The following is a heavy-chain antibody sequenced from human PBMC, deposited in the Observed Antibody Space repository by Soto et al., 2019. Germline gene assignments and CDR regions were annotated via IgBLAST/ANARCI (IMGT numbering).Heavy chain of an antibody. CDR1: GGSISSGGYY. J-gene: IGHJ6*02. Sequence: QVQLQESGPGLVKPSQTLSLTCTVSGGSISSGGYYWSWIRQHPGKGLEWIGYIYYSGSTYYNPSLQSRVTLSVDTSKNPFSLKLSSVTAADTAVYYCARGGRRSPGMDVWGQGTTVTVSS. CDR2: IYYSGST. V-gene: IGHV4-31*03. CDR3: ARGGRRSPGMDV.